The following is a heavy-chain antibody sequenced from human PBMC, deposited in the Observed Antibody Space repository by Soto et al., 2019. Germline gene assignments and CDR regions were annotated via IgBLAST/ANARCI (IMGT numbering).Heavy chain of an antibody. D-gene: IGHD3-22*01. V-gene: IGHV3-64D*06. CDR2: IRNNGIST. J-gene: IGHJ4*02. Sequence: PGESLRLSCSASGFTFSSYSMHWVRQAPGKGLEFVSVIRNNGISTYYADSVKGRFTISRDNSKNTLSLQMRSLRPEDTAVYYCVKGGTSVSSAGFDYWGLGTLVTVSS. CDR3: VKGGTSVSSAGFDY. CDR1: GFTFSSYS.